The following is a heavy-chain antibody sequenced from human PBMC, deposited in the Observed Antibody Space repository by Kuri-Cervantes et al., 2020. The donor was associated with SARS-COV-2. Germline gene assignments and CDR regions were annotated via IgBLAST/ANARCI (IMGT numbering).Heavy chain of an antibody. Sequence: SETLSLTCTVSGGSINSGGYYWSWVRQLPGKGLEWIGYVYYSGYTYYNPSLKRLVTISIDTSKNQFSLSLTSVTAADTAVYFCARGRRGYSSGTFYDYMDVWGKGTMVTVSS. D-gene: IGHD2-8*02. CDR2: VYYSGYT. CDR1: GGSINSGGYY. CDR3: ARGRRGYSSGTFYDYMDV. J-gene: IGHJ6*03. V-gene: IGHV4-31*01.